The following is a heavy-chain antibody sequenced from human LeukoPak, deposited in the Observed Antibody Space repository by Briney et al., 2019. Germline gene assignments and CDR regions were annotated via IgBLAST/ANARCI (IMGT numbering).Heavy chain of an antibody. CDR3: ARGVDTLLWFGELLSPGEFDH. D-gene: IGHD3-10*01. J-gene: IGHJ4*02. CDR2: IKEDGSEN. Sequence: PGGSLRLSCTASGFTFSMYWMSWVRQAAGKGLEWVANIKEDGSENYYVDSVKGRFTISRDNAKNSLYLQMSSLRAEDTAVYYCARGVDTLLWFGELLSPGEFDHWGQGTLVTVSS. V-gene: IGHV3-7*03. CDR1: GFTFSMYW.